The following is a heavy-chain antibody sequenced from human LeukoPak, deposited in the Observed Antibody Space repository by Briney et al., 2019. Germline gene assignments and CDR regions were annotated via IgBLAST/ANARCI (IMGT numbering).Heavy chain of an antibody. CDR3: ARATYYYDSSGYAFDI. Sequence: PGGSLRLSCAASGLTFSSYAMSWVRQAPGKGLEWVSAISGSGGSTYYADSVKGRFTISRDNSKNTLYLQMNSLRAEETAVYYCARATYYYDSSGYAFDIWGQGTMVTVSS. CDR1: GLTFSSYA. D-gene: IGHD3-22*01. V-gene: IGHV3-23*01. CDR2: ISGSGGST. J-gene: IGHJ3*02.